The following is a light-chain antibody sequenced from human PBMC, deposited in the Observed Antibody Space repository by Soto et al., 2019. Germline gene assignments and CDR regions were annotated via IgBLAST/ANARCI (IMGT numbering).Light chain of an antibody. CDR1: SSDVGGYNY. CDR2: DVS. CDR3: CSYAGSYTWV. Sequence: QSALTQPRSVPGSPGQSVTISCTGTSSDVGGYNYVSWYQQHPGKAPKLMIYDVSKRPSGDPDRFSGSKSGNTASLTISGLQAEDEADYYCCSYAGSYTWVFGGGTKLTVL. J-gene: IGLJ3*02. V-gene: IGLV2-11*01.